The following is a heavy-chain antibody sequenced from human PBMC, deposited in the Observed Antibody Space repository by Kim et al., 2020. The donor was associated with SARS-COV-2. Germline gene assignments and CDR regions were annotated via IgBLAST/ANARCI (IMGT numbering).Heavy chain of an antibody. J-gene: IGHJ4*02. CDR1: GGSISSYY. CDR3: ARRKYTFGSFDY. CDR2: IYYSGST. D-gene: IGHD5-18*01. Sequence: SETLSLTCTVSGGSISSYYWTWIRQPPGKGLEWIGYIYYSGSTNYNPSLKSRVTISVDTSKNQFSLKLSSVTAADTAVFYFARRKYTFGSFDYLGQGTLV. V-gene: IGHV4-59*01.